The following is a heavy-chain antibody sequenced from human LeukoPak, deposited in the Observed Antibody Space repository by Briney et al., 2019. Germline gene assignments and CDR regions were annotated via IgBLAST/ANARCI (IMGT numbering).Heavy chain of an antibody. D-gene: IGHD3-10*01. CDR2: IYASGST. CDR1: GASVSRDNYY. V-gene: IGHV4-61*02. J-gene: IGHJ4*02. Sequence: SETLSLTCTVSGASVSRDNYYWTWIRQPAGKGLEWIGRIYASGSTVYTPSLRSRVTMSLDPSKNQFSLRLDSVSAADTAVYFCARQIQTYYGSGPSDYWGPGTLVSVSS. CDR3: ARQIQTYYGSGPSDY.